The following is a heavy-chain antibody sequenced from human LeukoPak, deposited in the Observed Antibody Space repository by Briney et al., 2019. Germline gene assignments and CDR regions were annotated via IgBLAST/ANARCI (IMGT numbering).Heavy chain of an antibody. CDR1: GFTFSSYG. V-gene: IGHV3-23*01. D-gene: IGHD5-12*01. CDR3: AKVVSGYHFDY. J-gene: IGHJ4*02. CDR2: ISGSGGNT. Sequence: GGSLRLSCAASGFTFSSYGMSWVRRAPGKGPEWVSGISGSGGNTYYADSVKGRFTISRDNSQNTLYRQMNTLRAEDTAVYYCAKVVSGYHFDYWGQGTLVTVSS.